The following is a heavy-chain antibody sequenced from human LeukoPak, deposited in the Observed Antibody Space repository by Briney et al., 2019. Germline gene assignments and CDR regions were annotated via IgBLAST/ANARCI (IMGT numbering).Heavy chain of an antibody. D-gene: IGHD1-26*01. CDR2: IIPIFGTA. V-gene: IGHV1-69*05. Sequence: ASVKVSCKASGGTFSSYAISWVRQAPGQGLEWMGGIIPIFGTANYAQKFQGRVTITTDESTSIAYMELSSLRSEDTAVYYCARKREATAFDIWGQGTMVTVSS. CDR1: GGTFSSYA. CDR3: ARKREATAFDI. J-gene: IGHJ3*02.